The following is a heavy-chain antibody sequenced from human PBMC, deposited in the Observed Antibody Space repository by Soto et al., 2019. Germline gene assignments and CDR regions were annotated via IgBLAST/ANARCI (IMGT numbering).Heavy chain of an antibody. D-gene: IGHD1-26*01. J-gene: IGHJ4*02. CDR3: ARAVYRRGKYYAFEN. V-gene: IGHV1-18*01. Sequence: QVPLVQSGPEVKKPGASVTVSCKTSGYTPTNYDIGWMRQAPRQGLERMGWISADNGNRNSAQKLQRSLTMTTDRSTKTAYIEPRSLRSNVTAVYSCARAVYRRGKYYAFENWGQRTLVTVSS. CDR1: GYTPTNYD. CDR2: ISADNGNR.